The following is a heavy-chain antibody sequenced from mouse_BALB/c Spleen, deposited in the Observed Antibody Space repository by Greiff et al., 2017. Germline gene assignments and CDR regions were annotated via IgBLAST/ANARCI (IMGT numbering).Heavy chain of an antibody. J-gene: IGHJ3*01. D-gene: IGHD2-1*01. V-gene: IGHV14-4*02. CDR2: IDPENGDT. Sequence: VQLQQSGAELVRSGASVKLSCTASGFNIKDYYMHWVKQRPEQGLEWIGWIDPENGDTEYAPKFQGKATMTADTSSNTAYLQLSSLTSEDTAVYYCNAAYGNPASYWGQGTLVTVAA. CDR3: NAAYGNPASY. CDR1: GFNIKDYY.